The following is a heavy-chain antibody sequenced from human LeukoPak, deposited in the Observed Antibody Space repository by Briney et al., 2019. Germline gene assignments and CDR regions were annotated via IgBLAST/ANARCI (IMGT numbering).Heavy chain of an antibody. CDR2: IYSGGGT. V-gene: IGHV3-66*01. D-gene: IGHD3-16*01. Sequence: GGSLRLSCAASGFTVSSNYMTWVRQAPGKGLEWVSVIYSGGGTYYADSVKGRFTISRDNSKNTLYLQMNGLRAEDTAVYYCATHSGGYWGQGTLVTVSS. J-gene: IGHJ4*02. CDR1: GFTVSSNY. CDR3: ATHSGGY.